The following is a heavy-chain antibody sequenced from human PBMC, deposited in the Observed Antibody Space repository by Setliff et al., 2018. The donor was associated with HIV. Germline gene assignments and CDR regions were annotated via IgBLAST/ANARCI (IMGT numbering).Heavy chain of an antibody. D-gene: IGHD3-16*02. Sequence: SGPTLVNPTQTLTLTCTFSGFSLSTSGVGVGWIRQPPGKALEWLALIYWDDDKRYSPSLKSRLTITKDTSKNQVVLTMTNMDPVDTATYYCARFYDYVWGSYRYGPGVPDYWGQGTLVTVSS. CDR2: IYWDDDK. CDR3: ARFYDYVWGSYRYGPGVPDY. CDR1: GFSLSTSGVG. J-gene: IGHJ4*02. V-gene: IGHV2-5*02.